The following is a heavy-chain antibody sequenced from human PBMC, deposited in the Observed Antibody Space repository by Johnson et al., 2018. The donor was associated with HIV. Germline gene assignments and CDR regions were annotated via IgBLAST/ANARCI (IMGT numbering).Heavy chain of an antibody. V-gene: IGHV3-20*04. J-gene: IGHJ3*02. CDR2: INWNGSST. Sequence: VQLVESGGGLVQPGGSLRLYCAASGFTFDDYGMSWVRQAPGKGLEWVSGINWNGSSTDYADSVKGRFTISRDNAKNSLYLQMNSLRAEDTAVYYCARDGRTGPYAFDIWGQGTMVTVSS. CDR1: GFTFDDYG. D-gene: IGHD7-27*01. CDR3: ARDGRTGPYAFDI.